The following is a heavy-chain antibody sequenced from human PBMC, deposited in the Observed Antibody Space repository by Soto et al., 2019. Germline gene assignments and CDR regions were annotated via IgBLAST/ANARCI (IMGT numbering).Heavy chain of an antibody. J-gene: IGHJ6*02. D-gene: IGHD2-2*01. Sequence: QVQLVQSGAEVKKPGSSVKVSCKASVGTFSSYAISWVRQAPGQGLEWMGGIIPIFGTANYAQKCQGRVTXAXAXSXXTADRGWGGLRSEDTGVYCCARHVPAAGYYCGMAVWGQGTTVTVSS. CDR2: IIPIFGTA. CDR3: ARHVPAAGYYCGMAV. CDR1: VGTFSSYA. V-gene: IGHV1-69*05.